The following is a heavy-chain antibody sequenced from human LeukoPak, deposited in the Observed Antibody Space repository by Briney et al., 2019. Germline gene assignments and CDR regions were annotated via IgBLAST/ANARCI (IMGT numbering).Heavy chain of an antibody. Sequence: GGSLRLSCAASGFTFSSYWMSWVRQAPGKGLEWVANIKQDGSEKYYVDSVKGRFTISRDNAKNSLYLQMNSLRAEDMALYYCAKGKYSYGSPFDYWGQGTLVTVSS. J-gene: IGHJ4*02. CDR1: GFTFSSYW. D-gene: IGHD5-18*01. CDR3: AKGKYSYGSPFDY. CDR2: IKQDGSEK. V-gene: IGHV3-7*03.